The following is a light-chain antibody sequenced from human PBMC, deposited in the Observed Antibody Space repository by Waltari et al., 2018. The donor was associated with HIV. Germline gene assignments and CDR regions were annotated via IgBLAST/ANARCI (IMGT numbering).Light chain of an antibody. CDR2: EVS. V-gene: IGLV2-14*01. J-gene: IGLJ1*01. CDR3: SSFTSNSTLV. CDR1: SSDGGGYND. Sequence: QSALTQPASVSGSPGQSITISCTGTSSDGGGYNDVSWYQQHPGKAPKLMIYEVSNRPSGVSNRFSGSKSGNTASLTISGLQAEDEADYYCSSFTSNSTLVFGTGTKVTVL.